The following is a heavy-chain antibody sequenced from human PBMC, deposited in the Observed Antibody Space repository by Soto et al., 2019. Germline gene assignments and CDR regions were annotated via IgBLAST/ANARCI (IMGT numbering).Heavy chain of an antibody. Sequence: GGSLRLSCAASGFTFSSYAMSWVRQAPGKGLEWVSAISGSGGSTYYADSVKGRFTISRDNSKNTLYLQMNSLRAEDTAVYYCAKDEGSWRYYYYYGMDVWGQGTTVTVSS. J-gene: IGHJ6*02. CDR3: AKDEGSWRYYYYYGMDV. CDR2: ISGSGGST. V-gene: IGHV3-23*01. CDR1: GFTFSSYA. D-gene: IGHD6-13*01.